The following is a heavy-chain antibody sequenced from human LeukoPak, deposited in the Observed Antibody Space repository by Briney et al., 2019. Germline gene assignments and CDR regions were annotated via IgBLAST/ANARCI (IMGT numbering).Heavy chain of an antibody. CDR2: ISRCTT. V-gene: IGHV3-23*01. CDR3: AKSVYHSGNY. D-gene: IGHD3-10*01. J-gene: IGHJ4*02. Sequence: PGGSLRLSCAASGFTISTYGMSWVRQAPGKGLEWVSSISRCTTYYADSVKGRFTISRDNSKNTVSLQMNSLRAEDTAVYYCAKSVYHSGNYWGQGTLVTVSS. CDR1: GFTISTYG.